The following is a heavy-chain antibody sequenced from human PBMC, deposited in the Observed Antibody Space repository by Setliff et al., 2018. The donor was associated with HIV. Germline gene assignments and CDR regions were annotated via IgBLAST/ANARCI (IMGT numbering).Heavy chain of an antibody. CDR3: ARTWWLRSNWFDP. CDR2: MHYSGST. Sequence: SETLSLTCTVSGGSISSSNYYWGWIRQPPGKGLEYIGSMHYSGSTYYNPSLKSRVTISVDTSKNQFSLKLSSVTAADTAVYYCARTWWLRSNWFDPWGQGTQVTVSS. CDR1: GGSISSSNYY. J-gene: IGHJ5*02. D-gene: IGHD5-12*01. V-gene: IGHV4-39*01.